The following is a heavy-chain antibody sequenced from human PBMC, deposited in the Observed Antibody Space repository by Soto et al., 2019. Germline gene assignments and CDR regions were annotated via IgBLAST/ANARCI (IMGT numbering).Heavy chain of an antibody. CDR1: GGSFSGYY. CDR3: ARAAGIMERGVYGLDV. V-gene: IGHV4-34*01. CDR2: INHSGST. J-gene: IGHJ6*02. D-gene: IGHD3-10*01. Sequence: PSETLSLTCAVYGGSFSGYYWSWIRQPPGKGLEWIGEINHSGSTNYNPSLKSRVTISVDTSKNQFSLKLSSVTAADTAVYYCARAAGIMERGVYGLDVWGQGTTVTVSS.